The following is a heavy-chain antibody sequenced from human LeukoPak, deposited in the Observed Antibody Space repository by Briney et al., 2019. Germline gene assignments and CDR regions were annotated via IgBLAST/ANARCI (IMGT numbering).Heavy chain of an antibody. Sequence: GGSLRLSCAASGFTFSSYSMSWVRQAPGTGLEWVSGISGSGESTYYADSVKGRFTISRDNSKNTLYLQMNSLRAEDTAVYYCARTRSCSSTSCYIDYWGQGTLVTVSS. CDR3: ARTRSCSSTSCYIDY. V-gene: IGHV3-23*01. CDR1: GFTFSSYS. D-gene: IGHD2-2*02. J-gene: IGHJ4*02. CDR2: ISGSGEST.